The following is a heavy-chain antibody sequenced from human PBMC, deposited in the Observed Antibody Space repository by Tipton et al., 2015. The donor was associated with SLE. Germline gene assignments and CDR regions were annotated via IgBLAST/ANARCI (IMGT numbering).Heavy chain of an antibody. V-gene: IGHV4-39*07. CDR2: ISYTGST. CDR1: GGSISSSYY. D-gene: IGHD2-21*01. CDR3: ARRSVIKDAYMDV. J-gene: IGHJ6*03. Sequence: TLSLTCTVSGGSISSSYYWGWIRQSPGKGLEWIGSISYTGSTYYNPSLKSRVTISVDMSKNQLSLKLTSVTAADTAVYYCARRSVIKDAYMDVWGKGTTVTVSS.